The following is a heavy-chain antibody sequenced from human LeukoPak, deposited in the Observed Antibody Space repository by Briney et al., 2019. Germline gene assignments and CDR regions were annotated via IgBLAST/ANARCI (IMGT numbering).Heavy chain of an antibody. V-gene: IGHV3-23*01. J-gene: IGHJ2*01. D-gene: IGHD1-26*01. Sequence: GGSLRLSCAASGFTFSSYAMSWVRQAPGKGLEWVSAITSSGGSTYYAGSVKGRFTISRDNSKNTLYLQMNSLRAEDTALYYCAKEKLGYFDLWGRGTLVSVSS. CDR2: ITSSGGST. CDR3: AKEKLGYFDL. CDR1: GFTFSSYA.